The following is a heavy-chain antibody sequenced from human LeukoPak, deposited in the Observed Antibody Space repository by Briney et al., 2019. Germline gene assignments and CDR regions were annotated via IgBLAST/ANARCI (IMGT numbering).Heavy chain of an antibody. D-gene: IGHD2-8*02. CDR1: GFTFSSYA. V-gene: IGHV3-23*01. CDR2: ISGNGRST. J-gene: IGHJ4*02. Sequence: PGGSLRLSCAASGFTFSSYAMSWVRQAPGKGLEWVSTISGNGRSTYYGDSVKGRFTISRDNSKNTLSLQMNCLRAEDTAVYYCAKEYYVLLVYALGGTFDYWGRGTLVTVSS. CDR3: AKEYYVLLVYALGGTFDY.